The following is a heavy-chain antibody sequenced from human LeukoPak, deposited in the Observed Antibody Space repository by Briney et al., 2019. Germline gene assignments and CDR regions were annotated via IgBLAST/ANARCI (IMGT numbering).Heavy chain of an antibody. CDR2: IYSGGST. CDR1: GFTVGTNY. V-gene: IGHV3-53*01. CDR3: ARAMGVGGYYYDY. D-gene: IGHD3-22*01. J-gene: IGHJ4*02. Sequence: GGSLRLSCAASGFTVGTNYMSWVRQTPGKGLEWVSVIYSGGSTYYADSVKGRFTISRDNSKNTLFLQMNSLRAEDTAVYYCARAMGVGGYYYDYWGQGTLVTVSS.